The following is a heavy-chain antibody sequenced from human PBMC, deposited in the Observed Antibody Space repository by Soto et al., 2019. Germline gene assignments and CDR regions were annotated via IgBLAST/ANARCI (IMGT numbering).Heavy chain of an antibody. Sequence: SEILSLTCGVSGYSISSSNSWGWIWQPQGKCFKWIGYSCYSGSTYYNPSLKSRVTMAVDTSKNQFSLKLRSVTAADTAVYYCARGLVVPAAAHYYYDGMDVWGQGNTVT. CDR3: ARGLVVPAAAHYYYDGMDV. CDR2: SCYSGST. CDR1: GYSISSSNS. D-gene: IGHD2-2*01. V-gene: IGHV4-28*03. J-gene: IGHJ6*02.